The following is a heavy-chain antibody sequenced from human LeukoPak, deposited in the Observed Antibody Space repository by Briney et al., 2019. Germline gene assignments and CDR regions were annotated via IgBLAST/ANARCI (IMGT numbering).Heavy chain of an antibody. CDR2: IYHSGST. V-gene: IGHV4-4*02. J-gene: IGHJ4*02. D-gene: IGHD3-10*01. Sequence: SGTLSLTCAVSGGSISSSNWWSWVRQPPGKGLEWIGEIYHSGSTNYNPSLKSRVTISVDKSKNQFSLKLSSVTAADTAVYYCARKPTELWFGELASTYYFDHWGQGTLVTVSS. CDR3: ARKPTELWFGELASTYYFDH. CDR1: GGSISSSNW.